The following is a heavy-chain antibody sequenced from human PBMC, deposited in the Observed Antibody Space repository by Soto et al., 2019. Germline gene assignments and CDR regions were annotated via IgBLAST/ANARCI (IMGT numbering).Heavy chain of an antibody. Sequence: EVQLLEAGGGLAQPGGSLRLSCAGSGFSFTNYAMMWVRQAPGKGLESVSGIYGNGAGISYADSVKGRFTIYRDNSRKTVFLRMADLRVDDTAVYWCAKDAVYGDGVWLAESCGQRTLVTVSP. CDR2: IYGNGAGI. V-gene: IGHV3-23*01. J-gene: IGHJ5*02. CDR1: GFSFTNYA. CDR3: AKDAVYGDGVWLAES. D-gene: IGHD4-17*01.